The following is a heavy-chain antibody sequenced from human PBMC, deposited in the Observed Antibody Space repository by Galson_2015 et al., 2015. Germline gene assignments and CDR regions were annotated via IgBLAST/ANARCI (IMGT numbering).Heavy chain of an antibody. CDR1: GFTFSSYA. Sequence: SLRLSCAASGFTFSSYAMSWVRQAPGKGLEWVSAISGSGGSTYYADSVKGRFTISRDNSKNTLYLQMNSLRAEDTAAYYCAKDQTMITFGGVIVSPSPNFDYWGQGTLVTVSS. J-gene: IGHJ4*02. CDR2: ISGSGGST. D-gene: IGHD3-16*02. V-gene: IGHV3-23*01. CDR3: AKDQTMITFGGVIVSPSPNFDY.